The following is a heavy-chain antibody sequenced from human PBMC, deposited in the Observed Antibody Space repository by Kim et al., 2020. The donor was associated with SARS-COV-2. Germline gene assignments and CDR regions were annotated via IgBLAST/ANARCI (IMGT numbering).Heavy chain of an antibody. CDR3: ARERGSSWYNWFDP. CDR2: INHSGST. J-gene: IGHJ5*02. V-gene: IGHV4-34*01. Sequence: SETLSLTCAVYGGSFSGYYWSWIRQPPGKGLEWIGEINHSGSTNYNPSLKSRVTISVDTSKNQFSLKLSSVTAADTAVYYCARERGSSWYNWFDPWGQGTLVTVSS. D-gene: IGHD6-13*01. CDR1: GGSFSGYY.